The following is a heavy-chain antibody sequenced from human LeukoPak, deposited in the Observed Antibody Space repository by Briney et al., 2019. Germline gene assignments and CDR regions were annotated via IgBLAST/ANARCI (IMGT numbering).Heavy chain of an antibody. Sequence: PGRSLRLSCAASGFTFSSSAMHWVRQAPGKGLEWVAVISYDGSNKYYADSVKGRFTISRDNSKNTLYLQMNSLRAEDTAVYYCASPLIYTVTKNNYYYYGMDVWGQGTTVTVSS. D-gene: IGHD4-17*01. V-gene: IGHV3-30-3*01. CDR1: GFTFSSSA. CDR3: ASPLIYTVTKNNYYYYGMDV. J-gene: IGHJ6*02. CDR2: ISYDGSNK.